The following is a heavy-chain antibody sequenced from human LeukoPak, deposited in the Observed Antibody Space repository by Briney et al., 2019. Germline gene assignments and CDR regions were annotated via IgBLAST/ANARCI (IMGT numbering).Heavy chain of an antibody. CDR3: ARGYSGSYPYYFDY. CDR2: ISSSGSTI. V-gene: IGHV3-11*04. CDR1: GFTFSDYY. Sequence: GGSLRLSCAASGFTFSDYYMSWIRQAPGKGLEWVSYISSSGSTIYYADSVKGRFTISRDNSKNTLYLQMNSLRAEDTAVYYCARGYSGSYPYYFDYWGQGTLVTVSS. J-gene: IGHJ4*02. D-gene: IGHD1-26*01.